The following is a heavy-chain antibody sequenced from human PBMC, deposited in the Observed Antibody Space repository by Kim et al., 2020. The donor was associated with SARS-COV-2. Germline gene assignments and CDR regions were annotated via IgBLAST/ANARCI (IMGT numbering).Heavy chain of an antibody. CDR3: ARHTDWSETYGMDV. Sequence: GGSLRLSCAASGFTIDDYAMHWVRQAPGKGLEWVSGISWNSGSIGYADSVKGRFTISRDNAKNSLYLQMNSLRAEDTALYYCARHTDWSETYGMDVWGQGTTVTVSS. J-gene: IGHJ6*02. CDR2: ISWNSGSI. D-gene: IGHD3-9*01. V-gene: IGHV3-9*01. CDR1: GFTIDDYA.